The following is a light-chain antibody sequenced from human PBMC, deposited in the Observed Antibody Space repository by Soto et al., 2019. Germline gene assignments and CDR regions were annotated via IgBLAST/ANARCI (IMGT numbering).Light chain of an antibody. Sequence: EIVMTQYPATLSVSPGERATLSCRASQSVGSNLAWYQQKPGQAPRLLIYGASTRATGIPARFSGSGSGTAFTLTISSLQSEDFAIYFCQQYNNWPPDRTFGQGTKVEIK. CDR2: GAS. V-gene: IGKV3-15*01. CDR3: QQYNNWPPDRT. J-gene: IGKJ1*01. CDR1: QSVGSN.